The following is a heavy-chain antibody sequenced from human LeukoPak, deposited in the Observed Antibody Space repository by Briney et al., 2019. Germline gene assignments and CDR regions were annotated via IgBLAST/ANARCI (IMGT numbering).Heavy chain of an antibody. D-gene: IGHD3-16*01. CDR3: AKDEATSGGGLAS. CDR1: GFAVSGTH. CDR2: MYTGGTT. V-gene: IGHV3-53*01. Sequence: PGGSLRLSCAASGFAVSGTHMGWVRQAPGKGLEWVSAMYTGGTTYCADSVMGRFTVSRDNSRNTLFLHMNSLRVDDTAVYYCAKDEATSGGGLASWGQGTLVTVSS. J-gene: IGHJ4*02.